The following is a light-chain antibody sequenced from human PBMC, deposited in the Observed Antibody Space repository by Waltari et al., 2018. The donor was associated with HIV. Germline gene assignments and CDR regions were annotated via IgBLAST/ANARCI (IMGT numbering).Light chain of an antibody. Sequence: QSVLTQPPSVSLAPGQRVTISSTVSSSNNVAGHDVHRYQQLPGTAPKHLIYGNSNRPSGVPDRFSGSKSGTSASLAITGLQAEDEADYYCQSYDSSLSGHVVFGGGTKLTVL. CDR1: SSNNVAGHD. CDR3: QSYDSSLSGHVV. V-gene: IGLV1-40*01. CDR2: GNS. J-gene: IGLJ2*01.